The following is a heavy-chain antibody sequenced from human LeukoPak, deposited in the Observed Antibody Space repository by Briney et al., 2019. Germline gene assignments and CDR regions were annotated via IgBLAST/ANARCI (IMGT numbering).Heavy chain of an antibody. CDR2: IYNSGST. D-gene: IGHD1-1*01. CDR3: ARIYKSRSFEKPFDY. V-gene: IGHV4-39*01. CDR1: GDSISTGTYY. Sequence: ASETLSLTCTVSGDSISTGTYYWGWIRQPPGKGLEWIESIYNSGSTYYNPSLKSRVTISVDTSKNQFSLKLSSVTAADTAVYYCARIYKSRSFEKPFDYWGQGTLVTVSS. J-gene: IGHJ4*02.